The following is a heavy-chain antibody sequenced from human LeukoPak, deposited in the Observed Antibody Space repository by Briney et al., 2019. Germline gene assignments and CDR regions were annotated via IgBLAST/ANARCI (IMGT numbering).Heavy chain of an antibody. CDR3: ARGALLTVRNSGYDRTAEYYFDY. V-gene: IGHV3-74*01. CDR1: GFTFSCYW. D-gene: IGHD5-12*01. J-gene: IGHJ4*02. CDR2: INSDGSSE. Sequence: GGSLRLSCAVSGFTFSCYWMHWVRQVPGKGLVWVSRINSDGSSERYADSVKGRFTVSRDNAKNTLYLQMNSLRAEDTAVYYCARGALLTVRNSGYDRTAEYYFDYWGQGTLVTVSS.